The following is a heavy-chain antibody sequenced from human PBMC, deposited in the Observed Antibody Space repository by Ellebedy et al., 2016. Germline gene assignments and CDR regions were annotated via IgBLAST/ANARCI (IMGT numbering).Heavy chain of an antibody. CDR2: VDSSGNT. CDR1: GGSVSSDY. J-gene: IGHJ4*02. Sequence: SETLSLTCNVSGGSVSSDYWNWIRQPAGKGLEWIGRVDSSGNTNYNPSLKNRVTMSLDTSNNQFSLKLTSVSAADTGVYYCARGLTPHFDSWGQGTLVTVSS. V-gene: IGHV4-4*07. CDR3: ARGLTPHFDS. D-gene: IGHD2-21*01.